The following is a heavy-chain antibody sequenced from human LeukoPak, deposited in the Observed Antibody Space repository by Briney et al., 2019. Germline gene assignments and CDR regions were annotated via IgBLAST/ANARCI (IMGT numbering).Heavy chain of an antibody. V-gene: IGHV3-21*01. J-gene: IGHJ4*02. CDR3: ARELVLLWFGELLPYYFDY. D-gene: IGHD3-10*01. CDR1: GFTFSSYS. Sequence: GGSLRLSCAASGFTFSSYSMNWVRQAPGKGLEWVSSISSSSSYIYYADSVKGRFTISRDNAKNSLYLQMNSLRAEDTAVYYCARELVLLWFGELLPYYFDYWGQGTLVTVSS. CDR2: ISSSSSYI.